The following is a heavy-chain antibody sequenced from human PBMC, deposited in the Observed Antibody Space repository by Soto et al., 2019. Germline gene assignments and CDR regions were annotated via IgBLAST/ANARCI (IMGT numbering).Heavy chain of an antibody. CDR2: ISYDGSNK. J-gene: IGHJ4*02. V-gene: IGHV3-30*18. CDR1: GFTFSSYG. CDR3: AKDGGIAVALTYEDY. Sequence: QVQLVESGGGVVQPGRSLRLSCAASGFTFSSYGMHWVRQAPGKGLEWVAVISYDGSNKYYADSVKGRFTISRDNSKNTLYLQMNSLRAEDTAVYYCAKDGGIAVALTYEDYWGQGTLVTVSS. D-gene: IGHD6-19*01.